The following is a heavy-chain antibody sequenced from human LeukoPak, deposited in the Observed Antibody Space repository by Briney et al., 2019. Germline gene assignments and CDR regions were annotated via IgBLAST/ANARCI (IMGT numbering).Heavy chain of an antibody. D-gene: IGHD6-19*01. J-gene: IGHJ4*02. CDR3: ASETGGWSV. V-gene: IGHV4-34*01. Sequence: SETLSLTCAVYGGSFSGYYWSWVRQPPGKGLEWIGEINHSGSTNYNPSLKSRVTISVDTSKNQFSLKLSSVTAADTAVYYCASETGGWSVWGQGTLVTVSS. CDR1: GGSFSGYY. CDR2: INHSGST.